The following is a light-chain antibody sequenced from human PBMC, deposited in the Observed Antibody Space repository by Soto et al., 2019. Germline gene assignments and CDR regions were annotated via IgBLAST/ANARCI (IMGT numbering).Light chain of an antibody. CDR3: QQSHSAPLT. CDR1: QSISTY. V-gene: IGKV1-39*01. CDR2: VAS. Sequence: DIQMTQSPSSLSASVGDRVTISCRASQSISTYLNWYQHKPGQAPSLLIYVASSLQTGVPSRFSGSGSGTDFTLTISSLQPKDFATYYCQQSHSAPLTFGGGTKVEIK. J-gene: IGKJ4*01.